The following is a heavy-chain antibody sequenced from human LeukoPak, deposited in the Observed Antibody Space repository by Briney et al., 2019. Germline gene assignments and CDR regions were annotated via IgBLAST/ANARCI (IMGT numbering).Heavy chain of an antibody. Sequence: GGSLRLSFEASGFTFSSYEINWVRQAPGKGLDWVSYISSSGSTIYYADSVKGRFTISRDNAKNSLYLQMNSLRAEDTAVYYCAELGITMIGGVWGKGTTVTISS. CDR2: ISSSGSTI. J-gene: IGHJ6*04. CDR3: AELGITMIGGV. V-gene: IGHV3-48*03. D-gene: IGHD3-10*02. CDR1: GFTFSSYE.